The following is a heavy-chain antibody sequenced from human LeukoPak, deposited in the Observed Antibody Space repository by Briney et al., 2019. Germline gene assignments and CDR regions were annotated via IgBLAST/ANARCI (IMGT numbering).Heavy chain of an antibody. CDR1: GGTFSSYA. V-gene: IGHV1-69*01. J-gene: IGHJ4*02. CDR3: ARGWLAETMVVTPYNY. CDR2: IIPIFGTA. Sequence: SVKVSCKASGGTFSSYAISWVRQAPGQGLEWMGGIIPIFGTANYAQKFQGRVTITAVESTSTAYMEVSSLRSEDTAVYYCARGWLAETMVVTPYNYWGQGTLVTVSS. D-gene: IGHD4-23*01.